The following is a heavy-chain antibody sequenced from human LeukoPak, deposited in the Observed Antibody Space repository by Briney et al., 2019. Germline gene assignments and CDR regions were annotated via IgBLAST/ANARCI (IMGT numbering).Heavy chain of an antibody. CDR3: AGMGVTMIVVADY. J-gene: IGHJ4*02. CDR1: GGSFSGYY. D-gene: IGHD3-22*01. V-gene: IGHV4-34*01. CDR2: INHSGST. Sequence: PSETLSLTCAVYGGSFSGYYWSWIRQPPGKGLEWIGEINHSGSTNYNPSLKSRVTISVDTSKNQFSLKLSSVTAADTAVYYCAGMGVTMIVVADYWGQGTLVTVSS.